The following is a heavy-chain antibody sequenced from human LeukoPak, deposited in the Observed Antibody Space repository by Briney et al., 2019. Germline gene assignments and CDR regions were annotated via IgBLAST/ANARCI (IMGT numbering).Heavy chain of an antibody. CDR1: GFTFSSYA. CDR2: ISHDGSNK. D-gene: IGHD1-26*01. V-gene: IGHV3-30-3*01. Sequence: GGSLRLSCAASGFTFSSYAMYWVRQAPGKGLEWVAVISHDGSNKYYADSVKGRFTISRDNSKNTLYLQMNSLRAEDTAVYYCARAVVGGSYGYGDYWGQGTLVTVSS. CDR3: ARAVVGGSYGYGDY. J-gene: IGHJ4*02.